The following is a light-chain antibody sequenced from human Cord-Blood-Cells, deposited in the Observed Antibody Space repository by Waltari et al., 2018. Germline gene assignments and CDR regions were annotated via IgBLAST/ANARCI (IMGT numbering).Light chain of an antibody. CDR3: QQYYSTPIT. J-gene: IGKJ5*01. V-gene: IGKV4-1*01. Sequence: DIVMTQSPDSLAVSLGERATINCKSSKSVLYSSNNKNYLAWYQQKPGQPPKLLIYWASTRESGVPDRFSGSGSGTDFTLTISILQAEDVAVYYCQQYYSTPITFGQGTRLEIK. CDR2: WAS. CDR1: KSVLYSSNNKNY.